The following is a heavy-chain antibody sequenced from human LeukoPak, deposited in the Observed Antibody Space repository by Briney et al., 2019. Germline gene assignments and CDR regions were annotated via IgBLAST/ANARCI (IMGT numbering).Heavy chain of an antibody. J-gene: IGHJ4*02. CDR1: GFTFSSYS. D-gene: IGHD1-26*01. V-gene: IGHV3-48*01. CDR2: ISSSSSSTI. CDR3: ARDSGSGSYFGPADY. Sequence: PGGSLRLSCAASGFTFSSYSMNWVRQAPGKGLEWVSYISSSSSSTIYYADSVKGRFTISRDNAKNSLYLQMNSLRAEDTAVYYCARDSGSGSYFGPADYWGQGTLVTVSS.